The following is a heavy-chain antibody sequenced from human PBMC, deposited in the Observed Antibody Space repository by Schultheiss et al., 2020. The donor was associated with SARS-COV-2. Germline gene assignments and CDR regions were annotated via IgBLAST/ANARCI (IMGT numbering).Heavy chain of an antibody. Sequence: ASVKVSCKASGGTFSSYAISWVRQAPGQGLEWMGWISAYNGNTNYAQKVQGRVTMTTDTSTSTAYMELSSLRSEDTAVYYCARERVGRDYFDYWGQGTLVTVSS. CDR2: ISAYNGNT. CDR1: GGTFSSYA. V-gene: IGHV1-18*01. J-gene: IGHJ4*02. CDR3: ARERVGRDYFDY. D-gene: IGHD1-1*01.